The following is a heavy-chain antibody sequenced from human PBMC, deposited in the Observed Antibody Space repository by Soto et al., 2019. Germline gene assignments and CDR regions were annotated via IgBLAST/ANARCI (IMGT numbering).Heavy chain of an antibody. V-gene: IGHV4-59*08. Sequence: QVQLQESGPGLVKPSETLSLTCTVSGASISGHFWSWIRQPPGQGLEWIAYVFKSGSTYNPSLKSRVTISVDTSKNQLSLELRSVIAADSAIYYCAINADVWGQGTTVTVSS. CDR1: GASISGHF. CDR2: VFKSGST. CDR3: AINADV. J-gene: IGHJ6*02.